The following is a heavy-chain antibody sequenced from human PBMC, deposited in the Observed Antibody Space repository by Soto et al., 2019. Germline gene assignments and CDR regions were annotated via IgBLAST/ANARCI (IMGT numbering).Heavy chain of an antibody. CDR2: ISGFNGQT. Sequence: QVQLVQSGPEVKKPGASVKVSCTASGNTFASHGFSWVRQAPGQGREWMGWISGFNGQTNYALKFQGRVTLTTETSTSTAYMELRSMRSDDTAVYFCARVDPRGVAVVRDYWGQGTLVTVSS. V-gene: IGHV1-18*01. CDR1: GNTFASHG. J-gene: IGHJ4*02. CDR3: ARVDPRGVAVVRDY. D-gene: IGHD3-10*01.